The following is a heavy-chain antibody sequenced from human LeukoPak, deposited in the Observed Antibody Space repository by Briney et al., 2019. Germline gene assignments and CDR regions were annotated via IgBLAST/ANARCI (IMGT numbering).Heavy chain of an antibody. CDR3: ARVGYCSSTSCYTRYYYYGMDI. CDR1: GGTFSSYA. V-gene: IGHV1-69*13. Sequence: ASVTVSCKASGGTFSSYAIGWVRQAPGQGLEWMGGIIPIFGTANYAQKFQGRVTITADESTSTAYMELSSLRSEDTAVYYCARVGYCSSTSCYTRYYYYGMDIWGQGTTVTVSS. CDR2: IIPIFGTA. D-gene: IGHD2-2*02. J-gene: IGHJ6*02.